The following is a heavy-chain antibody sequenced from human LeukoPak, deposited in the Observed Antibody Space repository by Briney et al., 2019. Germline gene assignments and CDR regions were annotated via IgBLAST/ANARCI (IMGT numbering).Heavy chain of an antibody. Sequence: PGGSLRLSCAASGFTVSNNYMSWVRQAPGKGLEWVSVIYSGGNTYYADAVRDRFTISRDTSKNTLYLQMNLLRAEDTALYYCARGGGAYCGSNCYRNFDYWGQGTLVTVSS. J-gene: IGHJ4*02. D-gene: IGHD2-21*02. CDR1: GFTVSNNY. CDR2: IYSGGNT. V-gene: IGHV3-66*01. CDR3: ARGGGAYCGSNCYRNFDY.